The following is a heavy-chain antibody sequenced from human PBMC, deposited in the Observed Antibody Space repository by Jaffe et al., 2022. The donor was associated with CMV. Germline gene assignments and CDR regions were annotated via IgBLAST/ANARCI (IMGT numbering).Heavy chain of an antibody. Sequence: QVQLVESGGDLVKPGGSLRLSCAASGFTFSDYYMTWVRQAPGKGLEWVSHISNSGKTIFYGDSVKGRFTISRDNAKNSLYLQMESLRAEDTAVYFCARRGSYNSNWNYFDYWGQGTLVTVSS. CDR3: ARRGSYNSNWNYFDY. CDR2: ISNSGKTI. D-gene: IGHD6-13*01. V-gene: IGHV3-11*01. J-gene: IGHJ4*02. CDR1: GFTFSDYY.